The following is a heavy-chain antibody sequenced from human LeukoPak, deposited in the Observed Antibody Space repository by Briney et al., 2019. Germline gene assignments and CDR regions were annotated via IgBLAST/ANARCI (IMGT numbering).Heavy chain of an antibody. Sequence: GGSLRLSCAASGFTFSNYGMHWVRQAPGKGLEWVAVTWYDGSNKYYADSVKGRFTISRDNSKNTLYLQMNSLRAEDTAVYYCARRHFDYWGQGTLVTVSS. CDR1: GFTFSNYG. CDR3: ARRHFDY. V-gene: IGHV3-33*01. J-gene: IGHJ4*02. CDR2: TWYDGSNK.